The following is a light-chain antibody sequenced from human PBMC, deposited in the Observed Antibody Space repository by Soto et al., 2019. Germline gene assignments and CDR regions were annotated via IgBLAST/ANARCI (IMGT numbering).Light chain of an antibody. CDR2: AAS. J-gene: IGKJ5*01. V-gene: IGKV1-39*01. Sequence: DIQMTQSPSSMSASVGDRVTITCRASQSIRSYLNWYQQKPGKAPKLLIYAASSFYSGVPSRFSCSGSGTDFTLTISSLQPEDLETYYFQQSYSTPYAFGQGTRLEIK. CDR3: QQSYSTPYA. CDR1: QSIRSY.